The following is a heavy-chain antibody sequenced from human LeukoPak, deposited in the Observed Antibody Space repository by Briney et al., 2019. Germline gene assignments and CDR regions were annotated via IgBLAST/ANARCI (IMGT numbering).Heavy chain of an antibody. Sequence: GGSLRLSCAASGFTFSSYWMSWVRQAPGKGLEWVANIKQDGSEKYYVDSVKGRFTVSRDNAKNSLYLQMTSLRAEDTAVYYCAAGTPNIVAHDAFDIWGQGTMVTVSS. CDR1: GFTFSSYW. D-gene: IGHD5-12*01. V-gene: IGHV3-7*05. CDR2: IKQDGSEK. CDR3: AAGTPNIVAHDAFDI. J-gene: IGHJ3*02.